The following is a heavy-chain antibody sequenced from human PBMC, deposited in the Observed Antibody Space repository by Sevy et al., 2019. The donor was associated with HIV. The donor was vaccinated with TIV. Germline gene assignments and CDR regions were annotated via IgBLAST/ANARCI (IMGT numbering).Heavy chain of an antibody. CDR1: GFTFSSYA. V-gene: IGHV3-30-3*01. CDR3: ARDLSGSYLRAGRAFDY. Sequence: GGSLRLSCAASGFTFSSYAMHWVRQAPGKGLEWLAVISYDGSNKYYADSVKGRFTISRDNSKNTLYLQMNSLRAEDTAVYYCARDLSGSYLRAGRAFDYWGQGTLVTVSS. J-gene: IGHJ4*02. CDR2: ISYDGSNK. D-gene: IGHD1-26*01.